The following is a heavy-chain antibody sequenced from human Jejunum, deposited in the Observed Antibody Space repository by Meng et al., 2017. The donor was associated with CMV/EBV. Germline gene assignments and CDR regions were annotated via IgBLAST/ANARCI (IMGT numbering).Heavy chain of an antibody. CDR3: AKWVVPPGVGYGLDV. J-gene: IGHJ6*02. D-gene: IGHD2-2*01. CDR2: IKGDGSAK. CDR1: LIFSDYW. V-gene: IGHV3-7*01. Sequence: LIFSDYWMSWVRQAPGKGLEWVANIKGDGSAKYSADSVKGRFTIARDNAKWTLYLQMTSLRVEDTAVYYCAKWVVPPGVGYGLDVWGQGTAVTVSS.